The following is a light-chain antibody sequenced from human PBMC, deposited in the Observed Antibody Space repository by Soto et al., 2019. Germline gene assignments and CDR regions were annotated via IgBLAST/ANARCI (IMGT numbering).Light chain of an antibody. CDR2: VAS. CDR1: QNIGSW. CDR3: PQYHNSWT. J-gene: IGKJ1*01. V-gene: IGKV1-5*03. Sequence: DVQMTQSPSTLSASIGDRVTITCRASQNIGSWLAWYQQKPGKAPNLLISVASSLAGGVPSRFSGGGAGTEFTLTISSLEPDDCATYYCPQYHNSWTFGQGTQVQI.